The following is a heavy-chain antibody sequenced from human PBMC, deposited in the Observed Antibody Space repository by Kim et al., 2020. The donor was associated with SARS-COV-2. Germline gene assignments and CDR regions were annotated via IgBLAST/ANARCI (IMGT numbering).Heavy chain of an antibody. CDR3: ARVSNVLLWFGELPDY. Sequence: SLKGRFTISRDNAKNSLYLQMNSLRAEDTAVYYCARVSNVLLWFGELPDYWGQGTLVTVSS. D-gene: IGHD3-10*01. V-gene: IGHV3-11*04. J-gene: IGHJ4*02.